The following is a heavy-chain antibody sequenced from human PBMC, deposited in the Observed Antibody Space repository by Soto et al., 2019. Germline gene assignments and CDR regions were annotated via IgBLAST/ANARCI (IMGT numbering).Heavy chain of an antibody. D-gene: IGHD3-22*01. J-gene: IGHJ3*02. CDR2: IYYSGST. CDR3: AGYYEDAFDI. CDR1: GGSISSYY. V-gene: IGHV4-59*01. Sequence: PSEPLSLTCTVSGGSISSYYWSWIRQPPGKGLEWIGYIYYSGSTNYNPSLKSRVTISVDTSKNQFSLKLSSVTAADTAVYYCAGYYEDAFDIWGQGTMVTVSS.